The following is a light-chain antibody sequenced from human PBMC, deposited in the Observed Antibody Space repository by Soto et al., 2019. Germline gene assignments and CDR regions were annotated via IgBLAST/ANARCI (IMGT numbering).Light chain of an antibody. V-gene: IGLV2-14*01. J-gene: IGLJ3*02. CDR3: SSYTSSSTLV. CDR2: EVS. CDR1: SFNIGGST. Sequence: QSVLIQPPSASGTPGQRVTISCSGSSFNIGGSTVNWYQQHPGKAPKLMIYEVSNRPSGVSNRFSGSKSGNTASLTISGLQAEDEADYYCSSYTSSSTLVFGGGTKLTVL.